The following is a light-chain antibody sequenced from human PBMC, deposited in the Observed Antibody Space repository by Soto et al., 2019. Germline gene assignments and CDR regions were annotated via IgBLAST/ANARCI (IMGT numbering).Light chain of an antibody. CDR3: QQYNNWPIT. V-gene: IGKV3-15*01. CDR2: GAS. CDR1: QSVTTS. Sequence: EIVMTQSPATLSVSPGERVTFSCRASQSVTTSLAWYQHKPGQAPRLLISGASTGATGIPARFSGSGSGTEFTLTISSLQSEDFEVYYCQQYNNWPITFGQGTRLEI. J-gene: IGKJ5*01.